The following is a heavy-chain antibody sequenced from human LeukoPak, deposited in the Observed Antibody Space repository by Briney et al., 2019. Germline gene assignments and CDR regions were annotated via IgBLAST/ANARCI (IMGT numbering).Heavy chain of an antibody. V-gene: IGHV4-30-4*01. J-gene: IGHJ5*02. D-gene: IGHD3-22*01. Sequence: SQTLSPTCTVSGGSISSGDYYWSWIRQPPGKGLEWIGYIYYSGSTYYNPSLKSRVTISVDTSKNQLSLKLSSVTAADTAVYYCASFLTYYYDSSTGWFDPWGQGTLVTVSS. CDR1: GGSISSGDYY. CDR3: ASFLTYYYDSSTGWFDP. CDR2: IYYSGST.